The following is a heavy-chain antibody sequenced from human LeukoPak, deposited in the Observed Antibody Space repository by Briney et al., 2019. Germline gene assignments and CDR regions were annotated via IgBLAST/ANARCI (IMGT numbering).Heavy chain of an antibody. CDR1: GFIVSSNY. D-gene: IGHD1-26*01. CDR3: ARINRGNYFLDY. J-gene: IGHJ4*02. Sequence: GGSLRLSCAASGFIVSSNYMTWVRQAPGKGLEWVSLIYGDNATYYADSVKGRFTISRDSSKNTLFVQMTSLRVEDTAVYYCARINRGNYFLDYWVQGTLVTVSS. CDR2: IYGDNAT. V-gene: IGHV3-53*01.